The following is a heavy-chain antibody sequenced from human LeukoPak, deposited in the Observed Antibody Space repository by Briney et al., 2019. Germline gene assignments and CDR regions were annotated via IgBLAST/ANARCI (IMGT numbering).Heavy chain of an antibody. Sequence: GGSLRLSCSASGFTFSNYNMNWVRQAPGKGLEWVSSISSSSSYIYYADSVKKGRFTISRDNAKNSLYLQMNSLRAEDTAVYYCATSNSWYCFDYWGQGTLVTVSS. J-gene: IGHJ4*02. CDR1: GFTFSNYN. CDR2: ISSSSSYI. CDR3: ATSNSWYCFDY. D-gene: IGHD6-13*01. V-gene: IGHV3-21*01.